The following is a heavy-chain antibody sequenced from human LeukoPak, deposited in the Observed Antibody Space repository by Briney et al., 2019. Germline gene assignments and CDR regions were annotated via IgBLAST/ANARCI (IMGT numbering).Heavy chain of an antibody. V-gene: IGHV4-59*01. CDR3: AREVVRRRGGFDY. CDR2: IYYSGST. J-gene: IGHJ4*02. CDR1: GGSISSYY. Sequence: PSETLSLTCTVSGGSISSYYWSWIRQPPGKGLEWIGYIYYSGSTNYNPSLKSRVTISVDTSKNQFSLKLSSVTAADTAVYYCAREVVRRRGGFDYWGQGTLVTVSS. D-gene: IGHD2-21*01.